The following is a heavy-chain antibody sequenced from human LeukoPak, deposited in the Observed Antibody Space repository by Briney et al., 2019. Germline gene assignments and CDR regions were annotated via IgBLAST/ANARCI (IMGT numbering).Heavy chain of an antibody. Sequence: GGSQRLSCAASGFTFSTNAMSWVRQAPGKGLEWVSGILGSGSSTYYADSVKGRFTISRDTSKNTLYLQMNSLRAEDTAVYYCARDGSVAGTAYLDYWGQGTLVTVSS. J-gene: IGHJ4*02. V-gene: IGHV3-23*01. CDR1: GFTFSTNA. D-gene: IGHD6-19*01. CDR3: ARDGSVAGTAYLDY. CDR2: ILGSGSST.